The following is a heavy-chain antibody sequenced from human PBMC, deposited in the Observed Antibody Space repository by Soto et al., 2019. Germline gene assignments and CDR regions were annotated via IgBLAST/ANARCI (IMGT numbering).Heavy chain of an antibody. CDR1: GGSISTSNW. D-gene: IGHD6-13*01. CDR3: ARARATIAAAAIFDC. V-gene: IGHV4-4*02. J-gene: IGHJ4*02. CDR2: VYRTGST. Sequence: QVQLQESGPGLVKPSGTLSLTCAVSGGSISTSNWWSWVRQPPGKGLEWIGEVYRTGSTNYNPSPASRLTISVGTSKNQFSLKLTSVTAADTAVYYCARARATIAAAAIFDCWGQGTLVTVSS.